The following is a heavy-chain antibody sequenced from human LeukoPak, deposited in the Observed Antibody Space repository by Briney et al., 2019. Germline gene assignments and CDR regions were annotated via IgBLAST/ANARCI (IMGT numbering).Heavy chain of an antibody. CDR1: GGSIGSYY. D-gene: IGHD3-22*01. CDR2: IYYSGST. J-gene: IGHJ4*02. V-gene: IGHV4-59*01. CDR3: ARDRSDGSGYYGYYFDY. Sequence: PSETLSLTCIVSGGSIGSYYWSWIRQPPGRGLEWIGHIYYSGSTDYNPSLRSRVTISVDTSKNQFSLRLSSVSAADTAVYYCARDRSDGSGYYGYYFDYWGQGTLVSVSS.